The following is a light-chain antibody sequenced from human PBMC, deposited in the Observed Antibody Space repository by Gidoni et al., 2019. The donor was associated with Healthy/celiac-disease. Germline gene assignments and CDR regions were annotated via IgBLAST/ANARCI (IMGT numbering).Light chain of an antibody. CDR2: GAS. J-gene: IGKJ1*01. CDR1: QSVSSN. CDR3: QQYNNWPLWT. V-gene: IGKV3-15*01. Sequence: EIVMTQSPATLSVSPGERATISCRASQSVSSNLAWYQQKPGQAPRLLIYGASTRATGIPARFSGSGSGTEFPLTLSSLQSEDFAVYYCQQYNNWPLWTFXXXTKVEIK.